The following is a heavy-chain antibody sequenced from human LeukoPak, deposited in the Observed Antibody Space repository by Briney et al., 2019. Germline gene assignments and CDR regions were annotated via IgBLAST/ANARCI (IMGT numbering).Heavy chain of an antibody. Sequence: PSETLSLTCTVSGGSISSRSYYWGWIRQPPGKGLEWIGSIYYSGSTYYNPSLKSRVTISVDTSKNQFSLKLSSVTAADTAVYYCARHHDSSDWSDYWGQGTLVTVSS. CDR2: IYYSGST. CDR1: GGSISSRSYY. J-gene: IGHJ4*02. D-gene: IGHD3-22*01. V-gene: IGHV4-39*01. CDR3: ARHHDSSDWSDY.